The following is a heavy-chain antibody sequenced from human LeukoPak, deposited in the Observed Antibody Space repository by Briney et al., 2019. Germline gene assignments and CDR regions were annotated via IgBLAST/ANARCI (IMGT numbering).Heavy chain of an antibody. CDR2: ISYDGSNK. CDR3: ARDSSPLRYFDWLDYYGMDV. J-gene: IGHJ6*02. CDR1: GFTFSSYA. D-gene: IGHD3-9*01. Sequence: GRSLRLSCAASGFTFSSYAMHWVRQAPGKGLEWVAVISYDGSNKYYADSAKGRFTISRDNSKNTLYLQMNSLRAEGTAVYYCARDSSPLRYFDWLDYYGMDVWGQGTTVTVSS. V-gene: IGHV3-30*04.